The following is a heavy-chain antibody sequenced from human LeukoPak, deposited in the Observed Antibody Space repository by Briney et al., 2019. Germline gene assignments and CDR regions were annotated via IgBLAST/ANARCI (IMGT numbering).Heavy chain of an antibody. Sequence: PSETLSLTCTVSDDSISTPFYYWGWIRQPPGKGLEWIGSIYNSVSTFYNPSLKSRVTISIDTSRNYFSLRLTSVNVADTAVYYCARNSSSGWFDFWGQGILVTVSS. CDR2: IYNSVST. CDR1: DDSISTPFYY. CDR3: ARNSSSGWFDF. V-gene: IGHV4-39*02. D-gene: IGHD6-19*01. J-gene: IGHJ4*02.